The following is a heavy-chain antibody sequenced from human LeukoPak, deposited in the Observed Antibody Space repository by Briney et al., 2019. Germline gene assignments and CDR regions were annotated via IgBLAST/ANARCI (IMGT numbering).Heavy chain of an antibody. Sequence: PGGSLRLSCAASGFTFSSYAMSWVRQAPGKGLEWFSGISASGGATYYADSVKGRFTISRDNSKNTLYLQMNSLRAEDTAVYYCAKGSHDYGDYEKIKWGQGTLVTVSS. CDR3: AKGSHDYGDYEKIK. CDR2: ISASGGAT. V-gene: IGHV3-23*01. CDR1: GFTFSSYA. D-gene: IGHD4-17*01. J-gene: IGHJ4*02.